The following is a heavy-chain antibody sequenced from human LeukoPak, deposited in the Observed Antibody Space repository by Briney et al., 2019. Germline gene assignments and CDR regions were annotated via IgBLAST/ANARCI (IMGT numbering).Heavy chain of an antibody. D-gene: IGHD3-22*01. Sequence: PGGSLRLSCAGSGFTFSSYGMSWVRQAPGKGLEWVSAIRGTGTSTYYADSVKGRFTISRDNSKNTLYLQMNSLRAEDTAVYYCARDSYDSSDYLVPFDYWGQGTLVTVSS. V-gene: IGHV3-23*01. CDR3: ARDSYDSSDYLVPFDY. CDR1: GFTFSSYG. CDR2: IRGTGTST. J-gene: IGHJ4*02.